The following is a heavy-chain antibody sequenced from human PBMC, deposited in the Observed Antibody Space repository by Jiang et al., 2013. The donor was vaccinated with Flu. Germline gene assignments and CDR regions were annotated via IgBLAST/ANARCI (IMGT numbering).Heavy chain of an antibody. D-gene: IGHD3-10*01. J-gene: IGHJ4*02. CDR2: IYYSGST. CDR1: GGSISSNY. CDR3: ARAPGDTLVRGATQPLEY. Sequence: TCTVSGGSISSNYWSWIRQPPGKGLEWIGHIYYSGSTSYSPSLKSRVTISEDTSKNQFSLKLISVTAADTAVYYCARAPGDTLVRGATQPLEYWGQGTLVTVSS. V-gene: IGHV4-59*01.